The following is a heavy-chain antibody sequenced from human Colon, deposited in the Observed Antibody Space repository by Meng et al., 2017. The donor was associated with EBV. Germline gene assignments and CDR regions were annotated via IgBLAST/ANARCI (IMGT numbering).Heavy chain of an antibody. CDR3: ARNGDYNPGLY. J-gene: IGHJ4*02. V-gene: IGHV4-4*02. CDR1: GDSISNNW. Sequence: VHLRESGPGSGKPSGTLSLPCAVSGDSISNNWWSWVRQPPGKGLEWIGEIYHSGTTNYNPSLRSRVTISVDKSKNQFSLQLTSVTAADTAVYYCARNGDYNPGLYWGQGTLVTVSS. CDR2: IYHSGTT. D-gene: IGHD4-17*01.